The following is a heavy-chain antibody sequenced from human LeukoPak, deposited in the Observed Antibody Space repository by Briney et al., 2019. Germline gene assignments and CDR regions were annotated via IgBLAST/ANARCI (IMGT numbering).Heavy chain of an antibody. D-gene: IGHD1-26*01. CDR3: ARDSGNYLDAFDI. J-gene: IGHJ3*02. Sequence: GGSLRLSCAASGFTFSSYWMSWVRQAPGKGLEWVANIKQDGSEKYYVDSVKGRFTISRDNAKNTLYLQMNSLRAEDTAVYYCARDSGNYLDAFDIWGQGTLVTVSS. CDR1: GFTFSSYW. CDR2: IKQDGSEK. V-gene: IGHV3-7*01.